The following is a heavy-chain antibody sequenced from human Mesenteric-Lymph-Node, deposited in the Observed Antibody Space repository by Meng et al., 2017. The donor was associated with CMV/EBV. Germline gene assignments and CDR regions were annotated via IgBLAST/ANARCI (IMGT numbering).Heavy chain of an antibody. J-gene: IGHJ5*02. V-gene: IGHV1-2*02. CDR2: INPRSGDT. CDR3: ARDSIAARLKGGNWFDP. CDR1: YSFTGYF. D-gene: IGHD6-6*01. Sequence: YSFTGYFIHWVRQAPGQGLEWMGWINPRSGDTDYAQTFQGRVTMTRDTSIATAYMELRSLRSDDTAVYYCARDSIAARLKGGNWFDPWGQGTLVTVSS.